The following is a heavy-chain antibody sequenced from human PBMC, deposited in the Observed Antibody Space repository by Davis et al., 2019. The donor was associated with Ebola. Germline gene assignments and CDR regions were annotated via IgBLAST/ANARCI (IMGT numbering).Heavy chain of an antibody. V-gene: IGHV4-59*08. CDR3: ARGGPHTYYYDSSGVDY. CDR1: GGSISSYY. Sequence: MPSETLSLTCTVSGGSISSYYCSWIRQPPGKGLEWIGYIYYSGSTTHNPSLKSRVTISVDTSKNQFSLKLSSVTAADTAVYYCARGGPHTYYYDSSGVDYWGQGTLVTVSS. D-gene: IGHD3-22*01. J-gene: IGHJ4*02. CDR2: IYYSGST.